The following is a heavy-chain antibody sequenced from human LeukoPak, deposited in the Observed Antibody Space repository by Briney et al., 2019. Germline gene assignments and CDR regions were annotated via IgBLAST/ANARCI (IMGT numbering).Heavy chain of an antibody. V-gene: IGHV4-59*01. J-gene: IGHJ5*02. CDR1: GGYISSYY. Sequence: PSETLSLTCTVSGGYISSYYWSWIRQPPGKGLEWIGYIYYTGSTNYNPSLKSRVTISVDTSKNQFSLKLSSVTAADTAVYYCARVFSTNYYDDRGWFDPWGQGTLVTVSS. D-gene: IGHD3-22*01. CDR2: IYYTGST. CDR3: ARVFSTNYYDDRGWFDP.